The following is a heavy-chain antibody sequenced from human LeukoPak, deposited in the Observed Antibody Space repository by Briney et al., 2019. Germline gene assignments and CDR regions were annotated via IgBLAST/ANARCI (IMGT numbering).Heavy chain of an antibody. CDR3: AKDSIRTSGWYHFDY. Sequence: PGGSLRLSCAASGFTFSRQDMSWVRQAPGKGLEWVSGISASDGSTNYGDCVKGRFTISRDNSKNTLYLHMNSLRVEDTAVYFCAKDSIRTSGWYHFDYWGQGALVTVSS. J-gene: IGHJ4*02. CDR1: GFTFSRQD. CDR2: ISASDGST. D-gene: IGHD6-19*01. V-gene: IGHV3-23*01.